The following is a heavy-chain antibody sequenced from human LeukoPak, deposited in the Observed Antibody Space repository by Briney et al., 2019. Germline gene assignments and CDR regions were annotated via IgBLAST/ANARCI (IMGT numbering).Heavy chain of an antibody. Sequence: PGGSLRLSCAASGFTFSSYEMNWVRQAPGKGLEWVSYIGGSGTSIYYADSVKGRFTISRDNAENSLYLQMNSLRAEDTAVYFCARDGSTGSGYFDYWGQGTLIAVSS. CDR3: ARDGSTGSGYFDY. J-gene: IGHJ4*02. D-gene: IGHD2-8*02. CDR2: IGGSGTSI. V-gene: IGHV3-48*03. CDR1: GFTFSSYE.